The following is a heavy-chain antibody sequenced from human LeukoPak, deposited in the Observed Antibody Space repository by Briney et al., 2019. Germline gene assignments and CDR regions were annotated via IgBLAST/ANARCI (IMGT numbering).Heavy chain of an antibody. D-gene: IGHD3-22*01. Sequence: PGGSLRLSCAASGFTFSSYAMSWVRQAPGKGLEWVSAISGSGGSTYYADSVKGRFTISRDNSKNTLYLQMNSLRAEDTAVYYCAKDPREGRNYYDSSGYYSYWGQGTLVTVPS. J-gene: IGHJ4*02. CDR2: ISGSGGST. CDR3: AKDPREGRNYYDSSGYYSY. V-gene: IGHV3-23*01. CDR1: GFTFSSYA.